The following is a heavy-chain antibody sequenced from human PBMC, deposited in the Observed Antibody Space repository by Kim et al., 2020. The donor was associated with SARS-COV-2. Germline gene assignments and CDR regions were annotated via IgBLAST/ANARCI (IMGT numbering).Heavy chain of an antibody. CDR2: INAGTGNT. V-gene: IGHV1-3*01. CDR3: ARDRNGPEY. J-gene: IGHJ4*02. Sequence: ASVKVSCKASGYIFTDYALHWVRQAPGQSLEWIGWINAGTGNTKYSPTFQDRVIITRDSSAATAYMELSSLKSEDTAMYYCARDRNGPEYWGQGTRGTVS. CDR1: GYIFTDYA. D-gene: IGHD2-8*01.